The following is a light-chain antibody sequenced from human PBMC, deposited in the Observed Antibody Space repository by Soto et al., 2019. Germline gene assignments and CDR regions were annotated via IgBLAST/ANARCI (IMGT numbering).Light chain of an antibody. V-gene: IGKV3-20*01. CDR2: GAS. Sequence: EIVLTQSPGTLSSSPGERATLSCRASQSVSSSYLAWYQQKPGQAPRLLIYGASSRATGIPDRFSGSGSGTDFTLTISRLEPEDFAVYYCQQYGSSPRVTFGGGTKVEIK. CDR3: QQYGSSPRVT. CDR1: QSVSSSY. J-gene: IGKJ4*01.